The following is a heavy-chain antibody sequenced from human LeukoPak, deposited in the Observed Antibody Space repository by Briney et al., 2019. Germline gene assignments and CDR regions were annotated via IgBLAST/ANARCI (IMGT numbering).Heavy chain of an antibody. D-gene: IGHD3-22*01. CDR1: GFTFSGFA. CDR2: IRSKANSYAT. V-gene: IGHV3-73*01. J-gene: IGHJ4*02. Sequence: GGSLRLSCAASGFTFSGFAMHWVRQASGKGLEWVGRIRSKANSYATEYAASVKGRFTISRDESKNTAYLQMSSLKTEDTAIYYCNNYDSRAGPRWGQGTLVTVFS. CDR3: NNYDSRAGPR.